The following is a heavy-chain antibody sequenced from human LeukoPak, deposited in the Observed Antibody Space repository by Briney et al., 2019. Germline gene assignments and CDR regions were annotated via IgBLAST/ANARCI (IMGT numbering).Heavy chain of an antibody. D-gene: IGHD4/OR15-4a*01. CDR2: ISGYNGNT. CDR3: ARQVDKTMALPDF. J-gene: IGHJ4*02. Sequence: ASVTVSCKASTYIFFTHGITWVRQAPGQGLEWMGWISGYNGNTNYAQKLQDRVTMTIDTSTNTAYLELRSLRSDDTAVYYCARQVDKTMALPDFWGRGTLVTVSS. V-gene: IGHV1-18*04. CDR1: TYIFFTHG.